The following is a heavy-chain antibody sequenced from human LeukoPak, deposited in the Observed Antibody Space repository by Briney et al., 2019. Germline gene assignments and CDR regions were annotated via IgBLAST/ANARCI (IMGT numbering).Heavy chain of an antibody. CDR1: GGSISSSSYY. CDR3: ATVKPWAAFDI. Sequence: PSETLSLTCTVSGGSISSSSYYWGWIRQPPGKGLEWIGSIYYSGSTYYNPSLKSRVTISVDTSKNQFSLKLSSVTAADTAVYYCATVKPWAAFDIWGQGTMVTVSS. D-gene: IGHD7-27*01. J-gene: IGHJ3*02. V-gene: IGHV4-39*01. CDR2: IYYSGST.